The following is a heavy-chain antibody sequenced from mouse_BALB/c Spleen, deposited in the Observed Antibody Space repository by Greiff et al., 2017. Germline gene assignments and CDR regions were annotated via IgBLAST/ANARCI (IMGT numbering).Heavy chain of an antibody. CDR2: IWGDGST. J-gene: IGHJ1*01. Sequence: QVHVKQSGPGLVQPSQSLSITCTVSGFSLTGYGVNWVRQPPGKGLEWLGMIWGDGSTDYNSALKSRLSISKDNSKSQVFLKMNSLQTDDTARYYCARDRGGYPSYFDVWGAGTTVTVSS. D-gene: IGHD2-2*01. V-gene: IGHV2-6-7*01. CDR1: GFSLTGYG. CDR3: ARDRGGYPSYFDV.